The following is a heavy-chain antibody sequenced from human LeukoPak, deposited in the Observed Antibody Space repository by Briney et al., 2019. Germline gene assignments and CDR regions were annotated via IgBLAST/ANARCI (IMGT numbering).Heavy chain of an antibody. CDR1: GFTFSSFW. CDR3: ARLTGSKADGMDV. V-gene: IGHV3-7*01. CDR2: IKQGGSDK. D-gene: IGHD1-14*01. Sequence: GGSLRLSCAASGFTFSSFWMTWVRQAPGKGLEWVANIKQGGSDKHYVDSVKGRVTISRDNARNSLYLQMSSLRAEDAAVYYCARLTGSKADGMDVWGQGTTVTVSS. J-gene: IGHJ6*02.